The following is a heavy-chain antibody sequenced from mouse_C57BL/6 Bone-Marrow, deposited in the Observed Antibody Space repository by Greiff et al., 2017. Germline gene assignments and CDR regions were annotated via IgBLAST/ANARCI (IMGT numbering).Heavy chain of an antibody. CDR2: IHPSSGGT. CDR1: GYTFTSYW. D-gene: IGHD2-1*01. V-gene: IGHV1-53*01. CDR3: ASLLSVLYAIDY. J-gene: IGHJ4*01. Sequence: QVQLQQPGTELVKPGASVKLSCKASGYTFTSYWMHWVKQRPGQGLEWIGNIHPSSGGTNYNETFKSKATLPVDKSSSTAYMPLSSLTSEDFAVYYCASLLSVLYAIDYWGTGTSVTVSS.